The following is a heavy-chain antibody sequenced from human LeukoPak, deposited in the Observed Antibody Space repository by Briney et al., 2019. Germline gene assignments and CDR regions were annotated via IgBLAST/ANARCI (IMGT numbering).Heavy chain of an antibody. CDR2: IYYSGST. CDR3: AREGTKRTFDY. CDR1: GGSISSYY. V-gene: IGHV4-59*01. Sequence: TSETLSLTCTVSGGSISSYYWSWIRQPPGKGLEWIGYIYYSGSTNYNPSLKSRVTISVDTSKNQFSLKLSSVTAADTAVYYCAREGTKRTFDYLGQGTLVTVSS. J-gene: IGHJ4*02. D-gene: IGHD1-7*01.